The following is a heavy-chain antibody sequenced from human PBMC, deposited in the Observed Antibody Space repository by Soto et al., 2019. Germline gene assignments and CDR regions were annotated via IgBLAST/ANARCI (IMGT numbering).Heavy chain of an antibody. CDR1: GGTFSSYT. Sequence: SVKVSCKASGGTFSSYTISWVRQAPGQGLEWMGRIIPILGIANYAQKFQGRVTITADKSTSTAYMELSSLRSDDTAVYYCAREEKLSGSYQEDAFDIWGQGTMVTVSS. V-gene: IGHV1-69*04. D-gene: IGHD1-26*01. CDR3: AREEKLSGSYQEDAFDI. CDR2: IIPILGIA. J-gene: IGHJ3*02.